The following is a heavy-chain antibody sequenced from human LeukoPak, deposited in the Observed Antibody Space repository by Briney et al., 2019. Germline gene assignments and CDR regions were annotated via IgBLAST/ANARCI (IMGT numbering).Heavy chain of an antibody. CDR2: ISGSGGGT. J-gene: IGHJ4*02. Sequence: PGGSLRLSCAASGFTFSSYAMSWVRQAPGKGLEWVSAISGSGGGTYYADSVKGRFTISRDNSKNTLYLQMNSLRAEDTAVYYCAKSLVGATPTGLFDYWGQGTLVTVSS. D-gene: IGHD1-26*01. CDR1: GFTFSSYA. CDR3: AKSLVGATPTGLFDY. V-gene: IGHV3-23*01.